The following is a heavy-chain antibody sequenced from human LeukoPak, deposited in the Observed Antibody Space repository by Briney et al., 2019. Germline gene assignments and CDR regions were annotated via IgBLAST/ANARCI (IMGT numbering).Heavy chain of an antibody. D-gene: IGHD2-2*01. V-gene: IGHV3-64D*09. J-gene: IGHJ4*02. CDR2: ISTNGGHT. CDR1: GFSFSNYA. Sequence: PGGSLRLSCSASGFSFSNYAMHWVRQAPGKGLEYVSAISTNGGHTYYADPVQGRFTISRDDSKNTLYLQMSSLRAEDTALYYCVKDLLGYCSSTSCYATGPFDYWGQGTLVTVSS. CDR3: VKDLLGYCSSTSCYATGPFDY.